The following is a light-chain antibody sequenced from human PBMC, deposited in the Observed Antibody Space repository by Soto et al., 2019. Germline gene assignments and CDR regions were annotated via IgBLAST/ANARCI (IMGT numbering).Light chain of an antibody. CDR1: QSVLYNSNDKNY. CDR2: WAS. V-gene: IGKV4-1*01. J-gene: IGKJ1*01. Sequence: DIVLTQSPDSLAVSLGERATINCKSSQSVLYNSNDKNYLTWYQQKQGQPPKLPIYWASTRESGVPDRFSGSGSGTDFTLTISSLQAEDVAVYYCQQYYDTPTFGQGTKVQI. CDR3: QQYYDTPT.